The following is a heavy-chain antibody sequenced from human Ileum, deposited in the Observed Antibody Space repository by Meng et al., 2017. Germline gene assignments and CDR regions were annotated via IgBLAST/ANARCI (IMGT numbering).Heavy chain of an antibody. CDR1: GGTFSSYA. Sequence: SVKVSCKASGGTFSSYAISWVRQAPGQGLEWMGGIIPIFGTANYAQKFQGRVTITADESTSTAYMELSSLRSEDTAVYYCARGVSGSYYLFDYWGQGNLVTVSS. V-gene: IGHV1-69*13. CDR2: IIPIFGTA. J-gene: IGHJ4*02. CDR3: ARGVSGSYYLFDY. D-gene: IGHD1-26*01.